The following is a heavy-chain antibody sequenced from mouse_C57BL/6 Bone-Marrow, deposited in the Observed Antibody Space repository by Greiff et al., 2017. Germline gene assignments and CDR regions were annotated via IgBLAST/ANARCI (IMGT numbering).Heavy chain of an antibody. CDR1: GYTFTSYW. D-gene: IGHD3-2*02. CDR3: ASSTAQASWFAY. Sequence: QVQLQQSGAELVKPGASVKLSCKASGYTFTSYWMHWVKQRPGQGLEWIGMIHPNSGSTNYNEKFKSKATLTVDKSSSTAYMQLSSLTSEDSAVYYCASSTAQASWFAYWGQGTLVTVSA. CDR2: IHPNSGST. J-gene: IGHJ3*01. V-gene: IGHV1-64*01.